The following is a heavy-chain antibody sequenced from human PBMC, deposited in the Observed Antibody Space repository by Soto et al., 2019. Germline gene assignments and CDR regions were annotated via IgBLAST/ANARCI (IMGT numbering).Heavy chain of an antibody. CDR2: IKSKANGGTT. CDR1: GFTFSDAW. CDR3: AYYRDSSGLRHFHY. J-gene: IGHJ4*02. V-gene: IGHV3-15*07. Sequence: EVQLVESGGGLIKPGESLRLSCVASGFTFSDAWMKWVRHAPGKGLEWVGRIKSKANGGTTDYAAPLKGRVTIFGDDSRTTVYLQMDSLKTEDTAVYYGAYYRDSSGLRHFHYWGQGTLVPVSS. D-gene: IGHD3-22*01.